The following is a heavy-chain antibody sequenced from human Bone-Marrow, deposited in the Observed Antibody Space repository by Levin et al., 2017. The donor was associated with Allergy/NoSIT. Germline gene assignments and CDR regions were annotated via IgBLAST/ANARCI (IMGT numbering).Heavy chain of an antibody. D-gene: IGHD3/OR15-3a*01. CDR2: ISSDGNDK. J-gene: IGHJ6*02. V-gene: IGHV3-30-3*01. Sequence: QAGGSLRLSCAASGFTFSSYVLHWVRQTPGKGLEWVALISSDGNDKYNADSVKGRFTISRDNSHNTLYLQMNSLRGEDTGVYYCARDRTQYLKYYYYGLDVWGQGTTVTVS. CDR3: ARDRTQYLKYYYYGLDV. CDR1: GFTFSSYV.